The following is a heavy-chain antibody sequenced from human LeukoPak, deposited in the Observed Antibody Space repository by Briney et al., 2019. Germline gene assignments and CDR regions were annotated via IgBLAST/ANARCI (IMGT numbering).Heavy chain of an antibody. Sequence: KPSETLSLSCGVYGGSFSGYYWSWIRQPPGKGLEWIGEINPRGSTNYNPSLKSRVTLSADTFKNQFSLTLNSVTAADTAVYYCARRRLGYYFDYWGQGTLVTVSS. J-gene: IGHJ4*02. CDR1: GGSFSGYY. CDR2: INPRGST. CDR3: ARRRLGYYFDY. V-gene: IGHV4-34*01. D-gene: IGHD5-24*01.